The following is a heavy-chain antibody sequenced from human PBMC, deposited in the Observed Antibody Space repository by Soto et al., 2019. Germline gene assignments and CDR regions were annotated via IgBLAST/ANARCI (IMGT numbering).Heavy chain of an antibody. CDR3: ARASGGSYYAWFDP. CDR1: GGSISSSTYY. CDR2: IYYSGST. D-gene: IGHD1-26*01. J-gene: IGHJ5*02. Sequence: SETLSLTCTVSGGSISSSTYYWGWIRQPPGKGLDWIGSIYYSGSTYYNPSLKSRVTISVDTSKNQFSLKLSSVTAADTAVYYCARASGGSYYAWFDPWGQGTLVTVSS. V-gene: IGHV4-39*01.